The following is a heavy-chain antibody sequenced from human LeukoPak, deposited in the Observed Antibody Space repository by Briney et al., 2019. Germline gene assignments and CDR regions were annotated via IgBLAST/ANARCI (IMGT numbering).Heavy chain of an antibody. CDR2: ISAYNGNT. CDR3: ARDERYCSSTSCQGMLYDAFDI. V-gene: IGHV1-18*01. Sequence: ASVKVSCKASGYTFTSYGISWVRQAPGQGLEWMGWISAYNGNTNYAQKLHGRVTMTTDTSTSTAYMELRSLRSDDTAVYYCARDERYCSSTSCQGMLYDAFDIWGQGTMVTVSS. J-gene: IGHJ3*02. CDR1: GYTFTSYG. D-gene: IGHD2-2*01.